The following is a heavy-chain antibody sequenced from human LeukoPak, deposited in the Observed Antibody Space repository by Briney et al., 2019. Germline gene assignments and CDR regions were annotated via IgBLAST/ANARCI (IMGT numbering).Heavy chain of an antibody. CDR2: IYYSGST. CDR1: GGSISSYY. J-gene: IGHJ6*03. D-gene: IGHD2-2*01. Sequence: SETLSLTCTVSGGSISSYYWSWIRQPPGKGLEWIGYIYYSGSTNYNPSLKSRVTISVDTSKNQFSLKLSSVTAADTAVYYCARGRYCSSTSCYAYYYYYMDVWGKGTTVTVSS. CDR3: ARGRYCSSTSCYAYYYYYMDV. V-gene: IGHV4-59*12.